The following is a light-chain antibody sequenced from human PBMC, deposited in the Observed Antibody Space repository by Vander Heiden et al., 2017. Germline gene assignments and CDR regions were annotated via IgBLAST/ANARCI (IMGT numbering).Light chain of an antibody. V-gene: IGKV3-11*02. J-gene: IGKJ4*01. Sequence: EFALTHSATTLSLSQQERATLRCRASQSVSSYLAWYQQKPGQAPRLLIYDASNRATGIPARFSGSGSGRDFTLTISSLEPEDFAVYYCQQRRNWLTFGGGTKVEIK. CDR3: QQRRNWLT. CDR1: QSVSSY. CDR2: DAS.